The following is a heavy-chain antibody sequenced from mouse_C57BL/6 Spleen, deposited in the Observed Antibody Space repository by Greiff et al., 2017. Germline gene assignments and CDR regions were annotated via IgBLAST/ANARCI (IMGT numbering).Heavy chain of an antibody. V-gene: IGHV1-59*01. J-gene: IGHJ4*01. CDR1: GYTFTSYW. CDR2: IDPSDSYT. CDR3: ARGNYYGSSYPYYAMDY. D-gene: IGHD1-1*01. Sequence: QVQLQQPGAELVRPGTSVKLSCTASGYTFTSYWMHWVKQRPGQGLEWIGVIDPSDSYTNYNQKFQGKATLTVDTASSTAYMQLSSLTSEDSAVYYCARGNYYGSSYPYYAMDYWGQGTSVTVSS.